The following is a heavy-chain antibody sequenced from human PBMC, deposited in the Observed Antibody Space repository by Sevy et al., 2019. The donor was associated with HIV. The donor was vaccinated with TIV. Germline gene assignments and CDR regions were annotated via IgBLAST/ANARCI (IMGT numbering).Heavy chain of an antibody. J-gene: IGHJ5*02. CDR1: GYTFTSYG. CDR3: ARAPELQGWFDP. Sequence: ASVKVSCKASGYTFTSYGISWVRQAPGQGLEWMGWISAYNGNTNYAQKLQGRVTMTTDTSTSTAYMELRSLRSDETAVYYCARAPELQGWFDPWGQGTLVTVSS. V-gene: IGHV1-18*01. D-gene: IGHD1-7*01. CDR2: ISAYNGNT.